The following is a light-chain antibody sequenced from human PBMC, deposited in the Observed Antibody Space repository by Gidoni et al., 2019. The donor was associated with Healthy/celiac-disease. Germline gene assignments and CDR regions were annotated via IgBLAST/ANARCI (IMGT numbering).Light chain of an antibody. J-gene: IGKJ5*01. V-gene: IGKV1-39*01. CDR3: QQSYSTPLKT. CDR1: QSISSY. CDR2: AAA. Sequence: IQLTQSPSSLSASVGYRVTITCRASQSISSYLNWYQQNPGKAPKLLIYAAASLQSGVPSRCSGSGSGTEFTLTSSSRQPEDVATYYCQQSYSTPLKTFGQGTRLEIK.